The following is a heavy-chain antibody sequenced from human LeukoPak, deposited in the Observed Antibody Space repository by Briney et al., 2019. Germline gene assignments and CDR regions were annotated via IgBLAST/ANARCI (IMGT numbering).Heavy chain of an antibody. Sequence: PGGSLRLSCAASGFIFGGYAMHWVRQAPGKGLQWLPVISYDGGKTYYADSVEGRFTISRDNSKSTVYLEINSLRSEDTAIYYCARGFNDFWSGSQLEYWGQGTLVTVSS. CDR3: ARGFNDFWSGSQLEY. J-gene: IGHJ4*02. D-gene: IGHD3-3*01. CDR1: GFIFGGYA. V-gene: IGHV3-30-3*01. CDR2: ISYDGGKT.